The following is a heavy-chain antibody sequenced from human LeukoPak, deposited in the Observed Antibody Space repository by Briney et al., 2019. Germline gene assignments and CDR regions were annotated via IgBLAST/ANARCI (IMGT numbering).Heavy chain of an antibody. Sequence: SETLSLTCAVSGGSISISSSNWWSWVRQPPGKGLEWIWEIFHSGSTNYNPSLKSRVTISVDKSKNQFSLKLSSLTAADTAVYYCARDLHGGNSFTSDWYFDLWGRGSLVTVSS. D-gene: IGHD4-23*01. V-gene: IGHV4-4*02. CDR2: IFHSGST. CDR1: GGSISISSSNW. J-gene: IGHJ2*01. CDR3: ARDLHGGNSFTSDWYFDL.